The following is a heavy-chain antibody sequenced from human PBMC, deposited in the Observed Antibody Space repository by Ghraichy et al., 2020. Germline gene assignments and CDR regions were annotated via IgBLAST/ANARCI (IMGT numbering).Heavy chain of an antibody. CDR2: INPNSGAT. CDR1: GYTFTGYY. CDR3: ATKYYGSGSYDAIDI. V-gene: IGHV1-2*02. Sequence: ASVKVSCKASGYTFTGYYMHWVRQAPGQGLEWMGWINPNSGATNYAQKFQGRVTMTRDTSISTAYMELSRLRSDDTAVYYCATKYYGSGSYDAIDIWGQGTMVTVSS. J-gene: IGHJ3*02. D-gene: IGHD3-10*01.